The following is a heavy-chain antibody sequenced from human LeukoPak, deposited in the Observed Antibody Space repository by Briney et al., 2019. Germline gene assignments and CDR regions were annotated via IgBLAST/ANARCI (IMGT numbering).Heavy chain of an antibody. CDR3: AKDLHGDYVRWGDY. D-gene: IGHD3-10*02. V-gene: IGHV3-23*01. CDR2: ISAGGEST. J-gene: IGHJ4*02. CDR1: GFTFRSYA. Sequence: GGSLRLSCAASGFTFRSYAMTWVRQAPGKGLEWVSSISAGGESTWHADSVKGRFTISRDNSENTLYLQMDSLRAEDTAVYYCAKDLHGDYVRWGDYWGQGTLVTVSS.